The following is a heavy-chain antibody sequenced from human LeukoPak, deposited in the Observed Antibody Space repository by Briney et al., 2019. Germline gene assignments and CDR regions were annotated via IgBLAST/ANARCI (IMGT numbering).Heavy chain of an antibody. D-gene: IGHD2-2*01. CDR3: ARVTPPYCSSTSCYLDY. CDR2: INPSGGST. Sequence: SVKVSCKASGYTFTSYYMHWVRQAPGQGLEWMGIINPSGGSTSYAQKFQGRVTMTRDTSTSTVYMELSSLRSEDTAVYYCARVTPPYCSSTSCYLDYWGQGTLVTVSS. J-gene: IGHJ4*02. CDR1: GYTFTSYY. V-gene: IGHV1-46*01.